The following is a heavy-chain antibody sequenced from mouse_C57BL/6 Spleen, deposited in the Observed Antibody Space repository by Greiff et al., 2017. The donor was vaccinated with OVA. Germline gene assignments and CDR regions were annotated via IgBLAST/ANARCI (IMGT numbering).Heavy chain of an antibody. D-gene: IGHD2-1*01. J-gene: IGHJ2*01. CDR3: ARHRDYGNYVD. Sequence: EVQGVESGGDLVKPGGSLKLSCAASGFTFSSYGMSWVRQTPDKRLEWVATISSGGSYTYYPDSVKGRFTISRDNAKNTLYLQMSSLKSEDTAMYYCARHRDYGNYVDWGQGTTLTVSS. CDR1: GFTFSSYG. CDR2: ISSGGSYT. V-gene: IGHV5-6*01.